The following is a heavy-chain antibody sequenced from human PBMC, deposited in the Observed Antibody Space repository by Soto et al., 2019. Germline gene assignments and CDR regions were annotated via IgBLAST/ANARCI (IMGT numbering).Heavy chain of an antibody. V-gene: IGHV3-23*01. D-gene: IGHD5-12*01. CDR1: GFTFNIYA. J-gene: IGHJ4*02. CDR2: ISGSGHMT. CDR3: AKRRGYVRY. Sequence: EVQLLESGGGLVQPGGSLRLACAASGFTFNIYAMSWVRQAPGKGLEWVSVISGSGHMTYYADAVKGRFTISRDNSKNTLYLQMNSLRVEDTAVYSCAKRRGYVRYWGQGILVTVSS.